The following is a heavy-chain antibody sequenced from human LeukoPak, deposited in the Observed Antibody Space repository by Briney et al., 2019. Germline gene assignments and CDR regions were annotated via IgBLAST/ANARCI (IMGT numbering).Heavy chain of an antibody. Sequence: SETLXXTCAVYGGSFSGYYWSWIRQPPGKGLEWIGEINHSGSTNYNPSLNSRVTISVDTSKHQFSLKLSSVTAADTAVYYCARGLSACSSTSCHYDAFDIWGQGTMVTVSS. J-gene: IGHJ3*02. CDR1: GGSFSGYY. CDR3: ARGLSACSSTSCHYDAFDI. D-gene: IGHD2-2*01. CDR2: INHSGST. V-gene: IGHV4-34*01.